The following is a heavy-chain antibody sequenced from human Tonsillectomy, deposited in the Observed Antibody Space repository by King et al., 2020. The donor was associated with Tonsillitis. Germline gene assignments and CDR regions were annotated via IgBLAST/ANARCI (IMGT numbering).Heavy chain of an antibody. V-gene: IGHV3-23*04. CDR2: ISGSGDST. CDR1: GFTFSFYA. Sequence: QLVQSGGDLVQPGGSLRLSCAASGFTFSFYAMSWVRQAPGKGLEWVAAISGSGDSTYYADSVKGRFTISRDNSKNTLYLQMNSLRAEDTAVYYCAKDQYTAMVTGAFDYWGQGTLVTVSS. J-gene: IGHJ4*02. D-gene: IGHD5-18*01. CDR3: AKDQYTAMVTGAFDY.